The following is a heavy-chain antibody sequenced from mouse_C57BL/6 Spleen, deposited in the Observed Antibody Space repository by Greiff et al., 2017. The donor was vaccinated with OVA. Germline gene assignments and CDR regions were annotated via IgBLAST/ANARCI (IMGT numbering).Heavy chain of an antibody. V-gene: IGHV1-47*01. CDR3: AMWGEWYAMDY. CDR1: GYTFTTYP. Sequence: QVQLQQSGAVLVKPGASVTMSCTASGYTFTTYPIEWMKQNHGKSLEWIGNFHPYNDATKYNDKFKGKATLTVETSSRTVYLELSRLTSDDTAVYYCAMWGEWYAMDYWGQGTSVTVSS. J-gene: IGHJ4*01. D-gene: IGHD2-13*01. CDR2: FHPYNDAT.